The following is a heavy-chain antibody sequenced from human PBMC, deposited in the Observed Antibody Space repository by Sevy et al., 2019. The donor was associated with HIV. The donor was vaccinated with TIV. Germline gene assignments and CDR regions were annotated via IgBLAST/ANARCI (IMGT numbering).Heavy chain of an antibody. CDR1: GGSVSSGSYY. Sequence: SETLSLTCTVSGGSVSSGSYYWIRIRQPPGKGREGIGYNYYSVSTNYNPSLKRRVTISVDTSKNQFFLKLSSVNAADKEVYYCARDNLNRMEDGFDFWGQGTMVTVSS. CDR3: ARDNLNRMEDGFDF. J-gene: IGHJ3*01. D-gene: IGHD1-1*01. V-gene: IGHV4-61*01. CDR2: NYYSVST.